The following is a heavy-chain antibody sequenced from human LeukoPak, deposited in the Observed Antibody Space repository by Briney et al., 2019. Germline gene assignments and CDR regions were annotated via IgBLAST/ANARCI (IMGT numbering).Heavy chain of an antibody. V-gene: IGHV4-39*01. CDR2: IYHTGST. J-gene: IGHJ4*02. Sequence: SETLSLTCIVSGGSISSSNHYWGWIRQPPGMGLEWIGSIYHTGSTYYNPSLKSRVTISVDTSKSQFSLKLSSVTAADTAMYYCARLSVGAADYRGQGTLVTVSS. CDR3: ARLSVGAADY. D-gene: IGHD1-26*01. CDR1: GGSISSSNHY.